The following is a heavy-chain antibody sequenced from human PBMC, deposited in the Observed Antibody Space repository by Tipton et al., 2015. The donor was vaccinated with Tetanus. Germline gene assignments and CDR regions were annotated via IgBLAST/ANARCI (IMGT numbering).Heavy chain of an antibody. J-gene: IGHJ6*04. D-gene: IGHD1-26*01. CDR2: NYNSGST. V-gene: IGHV4-31*03. Sequence: TLSLTCIVSGGSISSANYFWTWIRQHPGRGLEWIGYNYNSGSTYYNSSLKGRLTISVDTSGNQFSLKLSSVTAADTAVYYCARGDGYHYYYHMDVWGRGTTVTVSS. CDR1: GGSISSANYF. CDR3: ARGDGYHYYYHMDV.